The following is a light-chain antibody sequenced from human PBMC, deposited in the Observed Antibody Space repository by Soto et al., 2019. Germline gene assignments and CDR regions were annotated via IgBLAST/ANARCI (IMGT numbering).Light chain of an antibody. J-gene: IGKJ1*01. CDR3: QQYNSYS. CDR2: HAS. V-gene: IGKV1D-8*03. CDR1: QSISSY. Sequence: VIWKTQSPSLLSVSKGDRVTISCRMSQSISSYLNWYPQKPGTAPKVLIYHASNLQSGVPSRFGGSGSGTEFTLTISSLQPDDFATYYCQQYNSYSFGQGTKVDVK.